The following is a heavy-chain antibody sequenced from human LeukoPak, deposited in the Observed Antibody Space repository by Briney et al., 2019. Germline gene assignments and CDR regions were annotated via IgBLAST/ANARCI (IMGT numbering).Heavy chain of an antibody. D-gene: IGHD3-22*01. CDR2: ITRSSIYK. CDR3: ARALYDSSGYYSHFDY. Sequence: GGSLRLSCAASGFTFSSYWMNWVRQAPGKGLEWVSCITRSSIYKYYADSVKGRFTISRDNAKNSLYLQMNSLRADDTAVYYCARALYDSSGYYSHFDYWGQGTLVTVSS. J-gene: IGHJ4*02. CDR1: GFTFSSYW. V-gene: IGHV3-21*01.